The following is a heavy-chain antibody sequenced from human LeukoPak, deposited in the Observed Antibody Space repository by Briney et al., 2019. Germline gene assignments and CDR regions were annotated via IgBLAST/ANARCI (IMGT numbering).Heavy chain of an antibody. D-gene: IGHD6-13*01. CDR1: GGSFSGYY. V-gene: IGHV4-34*01. Sequence: KPSETLSLTCAVYGGSFSGYYWSWIRQPPGKGLDWIGEINHSGSTNYNPSLKSRVTISVDTSKHQFSLKLSSVTAADTAVYYCATGYSSSWYWTNFDYWGQGTLVTVSS. CDR2: INHSGST. J-gene: IGHJ4*02. CDR3: ATGYSSSWYWTNFDY.